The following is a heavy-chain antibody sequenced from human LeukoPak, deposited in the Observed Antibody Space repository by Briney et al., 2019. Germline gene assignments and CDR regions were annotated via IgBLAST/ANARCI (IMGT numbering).Heavy chain of an antibody. D-gene: IGHD6-13*01. Sequence: VSVKVPCKASGYTFTGYYMHWVREARGRGFEGVGWVNSNCGRRICAQRFQGRVNMTRNTSIRTAYMELSRLRSDDTAVYYCASWESSPAAAGTPSDYWGQGTLVTVSS. V-gene: IGHV1-2*02. CDR1: GYTFTGYY. CDR3: ASWESSPAAAGTPSDY. J-gene: IGHJ4*02. CDR2: VNSNCGRR.